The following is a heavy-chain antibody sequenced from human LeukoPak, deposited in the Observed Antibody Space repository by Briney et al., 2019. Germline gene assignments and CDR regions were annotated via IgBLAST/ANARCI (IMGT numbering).Heavy chain of an antibody. J-gene: IGHJ6*02. CDR1: GFRVRSNY. D-gene: IGHD5-12*01. V-gene: IGHV3-53*01. CDR2: IYNGGST. Sequence: PGGSLRLSCAASGFRVRSNYMSWVRQAPGKGLGWVSVIYNGGSTNYPDSVRGRFTISRDNSNNTLYLQMNSLRAEDTAVYYCARGRYEFSAGMDVWGQETTVTVSS. CDR3: ARGRYEFSAGMDV.